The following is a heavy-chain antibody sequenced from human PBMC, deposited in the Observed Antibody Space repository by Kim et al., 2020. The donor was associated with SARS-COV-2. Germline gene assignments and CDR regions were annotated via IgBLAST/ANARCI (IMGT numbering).Heavy chain of an antibody. Sequence: SVKVSCKASGGTFNNYALSWVRQAPGQGLEFMGSVIPVFDTRNYPQKFQGRITITADESTNTAYMELSSLRSEDTAIYYCATRVGAGDSSARFYYFESW. V-gene: IGHV1-69*13. CDR2: VIPVFDTR. CDR1: GGTFNNYA. J-gene: IGHJ4*01. CDR3: ATRVGAGDSSARFYYFES. D-gene: IGHD6-25*01.